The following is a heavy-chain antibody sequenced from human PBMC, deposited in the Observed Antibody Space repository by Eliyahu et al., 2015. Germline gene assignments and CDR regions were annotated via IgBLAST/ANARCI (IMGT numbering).Heavy chain of an antibody. CDR1: GGSXSSRSYS. CDR3: ASTHYYDNSGYERPYFDY. V-gene: IGHV4-39*01. J-gene: IGHJ4*02. D-gene: IGHD3-22*01. CDR2: IYYNGNT. Sequence: QLQLQESGPGLVKPSETLSLTCTVSGGSXSSRSYSWSWIRQPPGKGLEYVGTIYYNGNTYYNPSLKSRVTISVDTSKNQFSLKLASVTAADTAVYYCASTHYYDNSGYERPYFDYWGQGTLVTVSS.